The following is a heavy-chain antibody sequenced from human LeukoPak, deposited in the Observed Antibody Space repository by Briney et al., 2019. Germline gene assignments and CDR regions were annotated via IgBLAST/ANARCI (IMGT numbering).Heavy chain of an antibody. D-gene: IGHD6-19*01. CDR2: IHYTGNT. J-gene: IGHJ4*01. Sequence: PSETLSLTCTVSGGSISGHYWSWIRQPPGKGLEWIGYIHYTGNTKYNPPLKSRVTISVDTSKNQFSLKLSSVTAADTAVYYCARGGWYFDDWGHGTLVTVSS. V-gene: IGHV4-59*11. CDR1: GGSISGHY. CDR3: ARGGWYFDD.